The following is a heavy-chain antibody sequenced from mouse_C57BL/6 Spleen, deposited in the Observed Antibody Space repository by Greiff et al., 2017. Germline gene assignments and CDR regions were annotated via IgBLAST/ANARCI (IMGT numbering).Heavy chain of an antibody. CDR2: INYDGSST. D-gene: IGHD3-2*02. J-gene: IGHJ2*01. CDR3: ERGQLRLGGFDY. Sequence: EVKLMESEGGLVQPGSSMKLSCTASGFTFSDYYMAWVRQVPEKGLEWVANINYDGSSTYYLDSLKSRFIISEDNAENILYLQMSSLKSEDTATYYCERGQLRLGGFDYWGQGTTLTVSS. CDR1: GFTFSDYY. V-gene: IGHV5-16*01.